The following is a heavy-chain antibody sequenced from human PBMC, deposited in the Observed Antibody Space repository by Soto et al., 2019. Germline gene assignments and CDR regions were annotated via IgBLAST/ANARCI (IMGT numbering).Heavy chain of an antibody. CDR2: IRSKAYGGTT. V-gene: IGHV3-49*05. CDR3: TRDLEWLRIPYGMDV. J-gene: IGHJ6*02. Sequence: NPGGSLRLSCTASGFTFGDYAMSWFRQAPGKGLEWVGFIRSKAYGGTTEYAASVKGRFTISRDDSKSIAYLQMNSLKTEDTAVYYCTRDLEWLRIPYGMDVWGPGTTVTVSS. D-gene: IGHD5-12*01. CDR1: GFTFGDYA.